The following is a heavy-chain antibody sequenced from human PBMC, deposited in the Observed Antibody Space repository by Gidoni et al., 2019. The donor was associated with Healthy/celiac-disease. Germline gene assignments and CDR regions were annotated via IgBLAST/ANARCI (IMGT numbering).Heavy chain of an antibody. CDR2: IIPILGIA. CDR3: ARAARIGHTDYGSGEA. CDR1: GGTFSSYT. V-gene: IGHV1-69*02. J-gene: IGHJ5*02. D-gene: IGHD3-10*01. Sequence: QVQLVQSGAEVKKPGSSVKVSCKASGGTFSSYTISWVRQAPGQGLEWMGRIIPILGIANYAQKFQGRVTITADKSTSTAYMELSSLRSEDTAVYYCARAARIGHTDYGSGEAWGQGTLVTVSS.